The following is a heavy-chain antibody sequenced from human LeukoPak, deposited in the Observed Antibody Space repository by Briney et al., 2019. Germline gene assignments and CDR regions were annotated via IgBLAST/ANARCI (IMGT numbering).Heavy chain of an antibody. J-gene: IGHJ1*01. V-gene: IGHV4-4*02. Sequence: SETLSLTCAVSGGSISSSNWWSWVRQPPGKGLEWIGEIYRSGSTNYNPSLKSRVTISVDKSKNQFSLKLSSVTAADTAVYYCARVYGDYVAEYFQHWGQGTLVTVSS. CDR3: ARVYGDYVAEYFQH. D-gene: IGHD4-17*01. CDR2: IYRSGST. CDR1: GGSISSSNW.